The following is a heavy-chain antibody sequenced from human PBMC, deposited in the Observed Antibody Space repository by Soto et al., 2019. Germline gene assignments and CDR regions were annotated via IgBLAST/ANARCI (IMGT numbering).Heavy chain of an antibody. CDR3: ARGPSSTSPYYYYYMDV. J-gene: IGHJ6*03. CDR2: INHSGST. CDR1: GGSFSGYY. D-gene: IGHD2-2*01. V-gene: IGHV4-34*01. Sequence: SETLSLTCAVYGGSFSGYYWSWIRQPPGKGLEWIGEINHSGSTNYNPSLKSRVTISVDTSKNQFSLKLSSVTAADTAVYYCARGPSSTSPYYYYYMDVWGKGTTVTVSS.